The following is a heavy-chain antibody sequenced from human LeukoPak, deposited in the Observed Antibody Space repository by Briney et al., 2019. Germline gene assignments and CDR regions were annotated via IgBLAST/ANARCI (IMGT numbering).Heavy chain of an antibody. V-gene: IGHV4-61*01. J-gene: IGHJ5*02. CDR2: IFYSGSP. CDR3: ARARGYSSGWYITWFDP. CDR1: GGSISSGSYY. Sequence: SETLSLTCTVSGGSISSGSYYWSWIRQSPGKGLEWIGYIFYSGSPNYNPSLKSRVTISVDTSKNQFSLKLSSVTAADTAVYYCARARGYSSGWYITWFDPWGQGTLVTVSS. D-gene: IGHD6-19*01.